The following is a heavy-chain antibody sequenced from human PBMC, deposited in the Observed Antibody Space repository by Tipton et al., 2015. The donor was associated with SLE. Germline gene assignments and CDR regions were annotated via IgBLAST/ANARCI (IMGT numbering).Heavy chain of an antibody. J-gene: IGHJ1*01. V-gene: IGHV4-59*01. CDR1: GGPISSYY. CDR3: PRARGRGYFQH. CDR2: IYYSGST. D-gene: IGHD3-10*01. Sequence: TLSLTCTVSGGPISSYYWSWIRQPPGKGLAWIGYIYYSGSTNYNPSLKCQVTISVDTSKNQFSLELSSVTAAAPAVYYCPRARGRGYFQHWGQGTLVTVSS.